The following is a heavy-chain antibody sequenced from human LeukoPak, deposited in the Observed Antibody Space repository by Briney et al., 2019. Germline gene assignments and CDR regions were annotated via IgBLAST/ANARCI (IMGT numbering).Heavy chain of an antibody. CDR2: IYSGGST. CDR3: AKTPGGVPQDAFDI. V-gene: IGHV3-53*01. D-gene: IGHD2-8*02. J-gene: IGHJ3*02. CDR1: GFTVSSNY. Sequence: GGSLRLSCAASGFTVSSNYIWVRQAPGKGLEWVSVIYSGGSTYYADSVKGRFTISRDNSKNTLYLQMNSLRTEDTAVYYCAKTPGGVPQDAFDIWGQGTMVTVSS.